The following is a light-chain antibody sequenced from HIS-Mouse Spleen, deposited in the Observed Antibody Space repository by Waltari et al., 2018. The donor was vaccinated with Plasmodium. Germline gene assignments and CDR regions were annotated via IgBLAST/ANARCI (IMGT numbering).Light chain of an antibody. CDR2: QDS. CDR3: QAWDSSTVV. V-gene: IGLV3-1*01. CDR1: NLGDKY. J-gene: IGLJ2*01. Sequence: SYELTQPPSVSVSPGQPASITCSGDNLGDKYACWYQQKPGQSPVPVIYQDSKRPSGIPERFSGSNAGNTATLTISGTQAMDEADYYCQAWDSSTVVFGGGTKLTVL.